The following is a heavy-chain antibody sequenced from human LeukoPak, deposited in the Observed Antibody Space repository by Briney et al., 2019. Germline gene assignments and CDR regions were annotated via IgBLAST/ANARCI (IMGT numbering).Heavy chain of an antibody. CDR1: GGTFSSYA. J-gene: IGHJ4*02. Sequence: SVKVSCKASGGTFSSYAISWVRQAPGQGLEWMGGIIPIFGTANYAQKFQGRVTITADEYTSTAYMELSSLRSEDTAVYYCAPMDSSGYSDYWGQGTLVTVSS. V-gene: IGHV1-69*13. D-gene: IGHD3-22*01. CDR2: IIPIFGTA. CDR3: APMDSSGYSDY.